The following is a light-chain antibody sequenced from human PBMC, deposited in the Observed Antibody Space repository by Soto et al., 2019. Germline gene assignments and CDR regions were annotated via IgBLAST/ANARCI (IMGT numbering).Light chain of an antibody. V-gene: IGKV3-20*01. Sequence: EIVLTQSPGTLSLSPGERATLSCRASQSVSSNYLAWYQQKPGQAPRLLIYGASSRATGIPDRFSGSGSGTDFTLTISILEPEDFAEYHWQQYVSSRTFGGGTKVEIK. CDR2: GAS. CDR1: QSVSSNY. CDR3: QQYVSSRT. J-gene: IGKJ4*01.